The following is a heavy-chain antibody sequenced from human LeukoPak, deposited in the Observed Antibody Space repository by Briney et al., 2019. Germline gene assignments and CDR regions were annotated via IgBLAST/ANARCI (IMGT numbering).Heavy chain of an antibody. V-gene: IGHV6-1*01. CDR3: GKDKAGGGWFDP. D-gene: IGHD6-19*01. CDR2: THYRSNWYN. J-gene: IGHJ5*02. CDR1: GDSVSINSAA. Sequence: SQTLSLTYAISGDSVSINSAAWNWIRQSPSRGLEWLGRTHYRSNWYNDYAVSVKSRITINPHTSKNQFFLQLNSVTPEDPAVYYCGKDKAGGGWFDPWGQGTLVTVSS.